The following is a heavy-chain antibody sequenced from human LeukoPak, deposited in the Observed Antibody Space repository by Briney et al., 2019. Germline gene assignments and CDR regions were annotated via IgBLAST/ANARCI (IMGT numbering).Heavy chain of an antibody. Sequence: GASVKVSCKASGYTFTVYYMHWVRQAPGQGLEWMGRINPNSGGINYAQKFQGRVTMTRDTSISTAYMELSRLRSDDTAVYYCARSITGGAFDIWGQGTMVTVSS. J-gene: IGHJ3*02. CDR3: ARSITGGAFDI. D-gene: IGHD1-14*01. CDR2: INPNSGGI. V-gene: IGHV1-2*06. CDR1: GYTFTVYY.